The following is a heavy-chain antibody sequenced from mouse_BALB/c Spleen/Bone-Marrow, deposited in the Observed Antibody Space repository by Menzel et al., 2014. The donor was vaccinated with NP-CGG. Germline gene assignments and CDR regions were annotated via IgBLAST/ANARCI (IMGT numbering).Heavy chain of an antibody. CDR2: INSYGGSI. Sequence: EVHLMESGGGLVQPGGSLKLSCAASGFTFSTYGMSWVRQTPGKRLELVATINSYGGSIYYPDSVKGRFTISRDNAKNTLYLQMSSLKSEDTAMYYCVRHKNYYAMDYWGQGTSVTVSS. CDR1: GFTFSTYG. J-gene: IGHJ4*01. V-gene: IGHV5-6-3*01. CDR3: VRHKNYYAMDY.